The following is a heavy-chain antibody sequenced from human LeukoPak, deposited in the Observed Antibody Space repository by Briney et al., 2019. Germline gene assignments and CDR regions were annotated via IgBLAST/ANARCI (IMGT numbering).Heavy chain of an antibody. J-gene: IGHJ3*02. Sequence: PSETLSLTCTVSGGSVSSGSYYWSWIRQPPGKGLEWIRYIYYSGSTNYNPSLKSRVTISVDTSKNQFSLKLSSVTAADTAVYYCARDRSSSGYCSSTSCYDDAFDIWGQGTMVTVSS. D-gene: IGHD2-2*03. CDR3: ARDRSSSGYCSSTSCYDDAFDI. CDR1: GGSVSSGSYY. CDR2: IYYSGST. V-gene: IGHV4-61*01.